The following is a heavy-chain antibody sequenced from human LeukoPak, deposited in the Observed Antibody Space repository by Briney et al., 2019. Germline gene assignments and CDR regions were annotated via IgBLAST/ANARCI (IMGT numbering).Heavy chain of an antibody. CDR3: ARGIVLMVYATFDY. Sequence: PSETLSLTCTVSGGSISSYYWSWIRQPPGKGLEWIGFIYYSGSTNYKPSLKSRVTISVDTSKNQFSLKLSSVTAADTAVYYCARGIVLMVYATFDYWGQGTLVTVSS. D-gene: IGHD2-8*01. V-gene: IGHV4-59*12. J-gene: IGHJ4*02. CDR1: GGSISSYY. CDR2: IYYSGST.